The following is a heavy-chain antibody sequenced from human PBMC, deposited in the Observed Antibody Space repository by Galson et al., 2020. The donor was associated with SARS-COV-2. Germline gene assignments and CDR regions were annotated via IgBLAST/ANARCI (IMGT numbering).Heavy chain of an antibody. D-gene: IGHD2-21*02. CDR2: MYHSGNT. J-gene: IGHJ5*02. CDR1: GGPISSFF. CDR3: ARVVCAGDCYPFDR. Sequence: ASETLSLTCSVSGGPISSFFWSWIRQPPGKGLEWVGYMYHSGNTKYNPSLKSRGTISVDTSKNQFSLKLSSVTAADTAVYYCARVVCAGDCYPFDRWGQGILVTVSS. V-gene: IGHV4-59*01.